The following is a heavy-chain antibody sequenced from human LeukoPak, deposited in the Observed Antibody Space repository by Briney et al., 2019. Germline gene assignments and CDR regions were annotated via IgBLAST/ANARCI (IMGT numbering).Heavy chain of an antibody. CDR3: ARGGTNTRYFDY. Sequence: GGSLRLSCAASGFTFSTYWMSWVRQAPGKGLEWVSSISYNSGSIFYADSVKGRFTISRDNAKNSLFLQMSSLRAEDTAVYYCARGGTNTRYFDYWGQGTLVTVSS. CDR2: ISYNSGSI. D-gene: IGHD1-7*01. V-gene: IGHV3-21*01. CDR1: GFTFSTYW. J-gene: IGHJ4*02.